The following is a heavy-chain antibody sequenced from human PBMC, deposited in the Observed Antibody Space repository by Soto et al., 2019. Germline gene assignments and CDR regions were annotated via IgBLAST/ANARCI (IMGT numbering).Heavy chain of an antibody. V-gene: IGHV1-2*02. J-gene: IGHJ4*02. CDR3: ARAPHYYVSGSYYLLDY. CDR2: INPNSGGT. D-gene: IGHD3-10*01. Sequence: ASVKVSCKASGYTFTGYYMHWVRQAPGQGLEWMGWINPNSGGTNYAQKFQGRVTMTRDTSISTAYMELSRLRSDDTALYYCARAPHYYVSGSYYLLDYWGQGTLVTVS. CDR1: GYTFTGYY.